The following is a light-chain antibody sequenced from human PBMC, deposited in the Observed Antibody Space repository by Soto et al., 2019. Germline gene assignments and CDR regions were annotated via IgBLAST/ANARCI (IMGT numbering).Light chain of an antibody. CDR2: GTS. J-gene: IGKJ1*01. CDR3: QQSYSSLWT. Sequence: DIQMTQSPSSLSASVGDRVTITCRASQSIANFLNWYHQKPGKAPKLVIYGTSTLQSGVPSRFSGSGSGTDFTLTISRLQREDFATYYCQQSYSSLWTFGQGTKVDI. V-gene: IGKV1-39*01. CDR1: QSIANF.